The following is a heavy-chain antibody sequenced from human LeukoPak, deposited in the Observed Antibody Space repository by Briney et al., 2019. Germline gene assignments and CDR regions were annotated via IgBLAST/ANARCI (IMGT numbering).Heavy chain of an antibody. V-gene: IGHV1-69*13. CDR3: ASTLGYSYAPFHY. D-gene: IGHD5-18*01. J-gene: IGHJ4*02. Sequence: SVKVSCKASGGTFSSYAISWVRQAPGQGLEWMGGIIPIFGTANYAQKFQGRVTITADESTSTAYMELSSLRSEDTAVYYCASTLGYSYAPFHYWGQGTLVTVSS. CDR2: IIPIFGTA. CDR1: GGTFSSYA.